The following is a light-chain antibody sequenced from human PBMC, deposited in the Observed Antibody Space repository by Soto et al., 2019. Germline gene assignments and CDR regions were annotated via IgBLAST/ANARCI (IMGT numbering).Light chain of an antibody. CDR2: AAS. Sequence: AIQMTRSPSSLSASVGDRVTITCRASQDIRNDLGWYQEKAGQAPKLLIYAASNLQSGVPSRFSGSGSGTDFTLTISSLQPEDFATYYCLQDYNYPWTFGQGTKVEI. CDR1: QDIRND. J-gene: IGKJ1*01. CDR3: LQDYNYPWT. V-gene: IGKV1-6*01.